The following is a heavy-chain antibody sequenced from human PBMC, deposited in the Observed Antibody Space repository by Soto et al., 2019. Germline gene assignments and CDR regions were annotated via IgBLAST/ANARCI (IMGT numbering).Heavy chain of an antibody. CDR1: GYTFTGYY. Sequence: ASVKVSCKASGYTFTGYYVHWVREAPGQGLEWMGWINPETGGTSYAQKFQGRDTLSRDTSINTAYLEVSRLRFDDAAVYFCARERYQVISDGMDVWGQGTTVTVSS. V-gene: IGHV1-2*02. CDR3: ARERYQVISDGMDV. D-gene: IGHD2-2*01. CDR2: INPETGGT. J-gene: IGHJ6*02.